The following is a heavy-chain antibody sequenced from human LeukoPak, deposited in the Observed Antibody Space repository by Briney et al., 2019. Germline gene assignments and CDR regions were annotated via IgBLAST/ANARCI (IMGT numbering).Heavy chain of an antibody. CDR2: IYYSGST. J-gene: IGHJ4*02. D-gene: IGHD4-17*01. CDR1: GGSISSYY. CDR3: ARVGPGDYFDY. Sequence: SETLSLTCTVSGGSISSYYWSWIRQPPGKGLEWIGYIYYSGSTNYNPSLKSRVTISVDTPKNQFSLKLSSVTAADTAVYYCARVGPGDYFDYWGQGTLVTVSS. V-gene: IGHV4-59*01.